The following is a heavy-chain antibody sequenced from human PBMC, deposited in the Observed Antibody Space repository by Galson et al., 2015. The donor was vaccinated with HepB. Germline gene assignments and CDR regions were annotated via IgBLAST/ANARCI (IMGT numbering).Heavy chain of an antibody. Sequence: SVKVSCKASGYILTSYHMHWVRQASGQGLEWMGIINTSGGSTTYAQKFQGRVTMTRDTSTSTVYMELSSLRSEDTAVYYCAKSGTIGATDDTLDVWGPGTMVTVAS. J-gene: IGHJ3*01. D-gene: IGHD1-26*01. CDR2: INTSGGST. CDR3: AKSGTIGATDDTLDV. V-gene: IGHV1-46*01. CDR1: GYILTSYH.